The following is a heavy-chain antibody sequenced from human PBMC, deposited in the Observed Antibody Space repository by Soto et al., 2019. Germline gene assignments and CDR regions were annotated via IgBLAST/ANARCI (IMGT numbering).Heavy chain of an antibody. V-gene: IGHV4-31*03. CDR3: ARSQGSTIVGGFDP. J-gene: IGHJ5*02. CDR1: GGSISSGGYY. CDR2: IYYSGST. D-gene: IGHD5-12*01. Sequence: QVQLQESGPGLVKPSQTLSLTCTVSGGSISSGGYYWSWIRQHPGKGLEWIGYIYYSGSTYYNPSLKSRVTXXVXTXXNQFSLKLSSVTAADTAVYYCARSQGSTIVGGFDPWGQGTLVTVSS.